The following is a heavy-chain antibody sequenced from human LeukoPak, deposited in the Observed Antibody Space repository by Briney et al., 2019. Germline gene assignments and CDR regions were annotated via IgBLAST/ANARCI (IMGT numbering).Heavy chain of an antibody. V-gene: IGHV4-39*07. CDR3: ARELQQLTDY. D-gene: IGHD6-13*01. Sequence: SETLSLTCTVSGGSISSSSYYWGWIRQPPGKGLEWIGSIYYSGSTYYNPSLKSRVTISVDTSKNQFSLKLSSVTAADTAVYYCARELQQLTDYWGQGTLVTVSS. CDR1: GGSISSSSYY. CDR2: IYYSGST. J-gene: IGHJ4*02.